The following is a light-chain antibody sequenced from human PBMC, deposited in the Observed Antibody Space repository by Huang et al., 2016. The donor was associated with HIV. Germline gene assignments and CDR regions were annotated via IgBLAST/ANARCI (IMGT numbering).Light chain of an antibody. Sequence: GDTVIITCRASQNIKRYLNWYQQEPGKAPKLLISAAPNLQSGVPSTFSGSGSGTDFTLTINSLQPEDSATYYCQQSARTPRTFGQGTKLEI. CDR1: QNIKRY. J-gene: IGKJ2*01. CDR3: QQSARTPRT. CDR2: AAP. V-gene: IGKV1-39*01.